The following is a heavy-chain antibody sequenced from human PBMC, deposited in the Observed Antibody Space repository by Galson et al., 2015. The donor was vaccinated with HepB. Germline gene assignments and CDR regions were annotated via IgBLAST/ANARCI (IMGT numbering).Heavy chain of an antibody. CDR1: GYTFTSYD. J-gene: IGHJ6*03. CDR3: ARGRGRDIVVVPAAIRGPYYYYYMDV. V-gene: IGHV1-8*01. CDR2: MNPNSGNT. D-gene: IGHD2-2*02. Sequence: SVKVSCKASGYTFTSYDINWVRQATGQGLEWMGWMNPNSGNTGYAQKFQGRVTMTRNTSISTAYMELSSLRSEDTAVYYRARGRGRDIVVVPAAIRGPYYYYYMDVWGKGTTVTVSS.